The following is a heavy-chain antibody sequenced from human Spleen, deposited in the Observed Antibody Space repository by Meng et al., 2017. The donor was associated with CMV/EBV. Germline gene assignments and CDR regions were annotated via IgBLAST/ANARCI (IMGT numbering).Heavy chain of an antibody. V-gene: IGHV3-21*01. Sequence: GESLKISCAASGFTFSSYWMSWVRQAPGKGLEWVSSISSSSSYIYYADSVKGRFTISRDNAKNSLYLQMNSLRAEDTAVYYCARDGNSGYDWRNWGQGTLVTVSS. J-gene: IGHJ4*02. CDR2: ISSSSSYI. CDR1: GFTFSSYW. CDR3: ARDGNSGYDWRN. D-gene: IGHD5-12*01.